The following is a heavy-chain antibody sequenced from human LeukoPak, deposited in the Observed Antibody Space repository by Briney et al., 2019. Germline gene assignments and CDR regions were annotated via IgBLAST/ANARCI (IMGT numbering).Heavy chain of an antibody. D-gene: IGHD3-10*01. CDR3: ARYVSPLYGSWSYSFDY. CDR2: IYYSGST. Sequence: SETLSLTCTVSGGSISSSSYYWGWIRQPPGKGLEWIGSIYYSGSTCYNPSLKSRVTISVDTSKNQFSLKLSSVTAADTAVYYCARYVSPLYGSWSYSFDYWGQGTLVTVSS. CDR1: GGSISSSSYY. J-gene: IGHJ4*02. V-gene: IGHV4-39*07.